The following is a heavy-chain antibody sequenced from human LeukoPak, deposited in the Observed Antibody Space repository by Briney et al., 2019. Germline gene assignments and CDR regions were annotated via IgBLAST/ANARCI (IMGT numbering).Heavy chain of an antibody. V-gene: IGHV4-59*11. CDR2: VYDIGST. CDR3: ARVRGLGSSSWYVWFDP. CDR1: GGSIGSRY. Sequence: SETLSLTCTVSGGSIGSRYWTWIRQTPGKGLEWIGYVYDIGSTKYNPSLKSRVTTSVDTSKNQFSLKLSSVTAADTAVYYCARVRGLGSSSWYVWFDPWGQGTLVTVSS. D-gene: IGHD6-13*01. J-gene: IGHJ5*02.